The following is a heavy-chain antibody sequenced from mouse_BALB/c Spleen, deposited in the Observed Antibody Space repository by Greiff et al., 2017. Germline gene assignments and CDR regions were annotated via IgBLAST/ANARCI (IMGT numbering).Heavy chain of an antibody. CDR3: ARTTEDYAMDY. CDR2: IWAGGST. D-gene: IGHD1-1*01. Sequence: VKLQESGPGLVAPSQSLSITCTVSGFSLTSYGVHWVRQPPGKGLEWLGVIWAGGSTNYNSALMSRLSISKDNSKSQVFLKMNSLQTDDTAMYYCARTTEDYAMDYWGQGTSVTVSS. CDR1: GFSLTSYG. V-gene: IGHV2-9*02. J-gene: IGHJ4*01.